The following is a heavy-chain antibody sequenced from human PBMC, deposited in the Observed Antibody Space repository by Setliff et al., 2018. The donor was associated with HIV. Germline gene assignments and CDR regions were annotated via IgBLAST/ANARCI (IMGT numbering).Heavy chain of an antibody. CDR2: IYHTGKT. V-gene: IGHV4-39*01. CDR1: GGSVSTSSYS. J-gene: IGHJ3*02. Sequence: PSETLSLTCTVSGGSVSTSSYSWGRIRQPPEKGLEWIGTIYHTGKTYYNSSLNSRVTIAVDTSKDQFSLNLSTVTAANTAVYYCGRVAGYCAPSRCYGYNAFDIWGPGTMVTVSS. CDR3: GRVAGYCAPSRCYGYNAFDI. D-gene: IGHD2-15*01.